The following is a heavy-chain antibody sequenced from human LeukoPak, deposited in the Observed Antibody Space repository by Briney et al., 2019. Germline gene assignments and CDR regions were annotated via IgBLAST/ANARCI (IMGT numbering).Heavy chain of an antibody. Sequence: GGSLRLSCAASGFTFSSYAMSWVRQAAGKGLEWVAAISSSGDGTYYADSVKGRFAISRDNSKNTLFLQVNSLRAEDTAVYYCAKGRTRWVKDEYDYWGQGTLVTVSS. D-gene: IGHD4-23*01. V-gene: IGHV3-23*01. J-gene: IGHJ4*02. CDR2: ISSSGDGT. CDR1: GFTFSSYA. CDR3: AKGRTRWVKDEYDY.